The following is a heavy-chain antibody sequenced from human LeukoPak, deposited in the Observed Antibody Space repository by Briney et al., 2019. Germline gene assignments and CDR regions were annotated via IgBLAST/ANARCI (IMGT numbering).Heavy chain of an antibody. D-gene: IGHD2-2*02. CDR2: INPSGGST. CDR3: ARSLGYCTSTSCYRGDTFDV. Sequence: ASVKVSCKASGYTFTSYYMHWVRQAPGQGLEWMGIINPSGGSTSYAQKFQGRVTMTRDTSTSTVYMELSSLRSEDTAVYYCARSLGYCTSTSCYRGDTFDVWGQGTMLTVSS. V-gene: IGHV1-46*01. J-gene: IGHJ3*01. CDR1: GYTFTSYY.